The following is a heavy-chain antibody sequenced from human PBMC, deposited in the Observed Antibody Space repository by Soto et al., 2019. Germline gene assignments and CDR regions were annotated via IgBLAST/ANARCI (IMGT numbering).Heavy chain of an antibody. CDR3: AGPDPAYYDSSGDAFDI. CDR1: GGTFSSYA. V-gene: IGHV1-69*01. D-gene: IGHD3-22*01. CDR2: IIPIFGTA. Sequence: QVQLVQSGAEVKKPGSSVKVSYKASGGTFSSYAISWVRQAPGQGLEWMGGIIPIFGTANYAQKFQGRVTITADESTSTAYMELSSLRSEDTAVYYCAGPDPAYYDSSGDAFDIWGQGTMVTVSS. J-gene: IGHJ3*02.